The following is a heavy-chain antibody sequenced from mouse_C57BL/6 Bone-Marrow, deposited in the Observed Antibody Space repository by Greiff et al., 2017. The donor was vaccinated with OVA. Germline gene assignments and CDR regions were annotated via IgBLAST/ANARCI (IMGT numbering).Heavy chain of an antibody. CDR3: AFYYGSSLAWFAY. CDR1: GFNIKNTY. D-gene: IGHD1-1*01. J-gene: IGHJ3*01. CDR2: IDPANGNT. V-gene: IGHV14-3*01. Sequence: EVKLVESVAELVRPGASVKLSCTASGFNIKNTYMHWVKQRPEQGLEWIGRIDPANGNTKYAPKFQGKATITADTSSNTAYLQLSSLTSEDTAIYYCAFYYGSSLAWFAYWGQGTLVTVSA.